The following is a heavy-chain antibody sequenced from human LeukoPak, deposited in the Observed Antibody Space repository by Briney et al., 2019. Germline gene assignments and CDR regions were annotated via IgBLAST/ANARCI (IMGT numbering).Heavy chain of an antibody. Sequence: ASVKVSCKASGYTFTSYAMHWVRRAPGQRLEWMGWISAYNGNTNYAQKLQGRVTMTTDTSTSTAYMELRSLRSDDTAVYYCARAWSIVVVPAAPFDPWGQGTLVTVSS. CDR1: GYTFTSYA. J-gene: IGHJ5*02. CDR3: ARAWSIVVVPAAPFDP. V-gene: IGHV1-18*01. D-gene: IGHD2-2*01. CDR2: ISAYNGNT.